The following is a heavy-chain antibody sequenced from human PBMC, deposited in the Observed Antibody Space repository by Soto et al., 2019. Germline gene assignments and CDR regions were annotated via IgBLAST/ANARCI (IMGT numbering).Heavy chain of an antibody. D-gene: IGHD4-17*01. CDR1: GFTFSSYG. J-gene: IGHJ6*02. Sequence: GGSLRLSGAASGFTFSSYGMHWVRQAPGKGLEWVAVIWYDGSNKYYADSVKGRFTISRDNSKNTLYLQMNSLRAEDTAVYYCAREPLRYGMDVWGQGTTVTVSS. V-gene: IGHV3-33*01. CDR2: IWYDGSNK. CDR3: AREPLRYGMDV.